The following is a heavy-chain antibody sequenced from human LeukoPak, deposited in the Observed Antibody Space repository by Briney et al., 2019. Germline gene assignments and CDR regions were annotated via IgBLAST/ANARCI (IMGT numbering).Heavy chain of an antibody. D-gene: IGHD6-13*01. CDR1: GSTFSSYG. V-gene: IGHV3-30*02. J-gene: IGHJ4*02. CDR2: IRYDGSNK. Sequence: PGGSLRLSCAASGSTFSSYGMHWVRQAPGKGLEWVAFIRYDGSNKYYADSVKGRFTISRDNSKNTLYLQMNSLRAEDTAVYYCAKDRSSSWYGDYFDYWGQGTLVTVSS. CDR3: AKDRSSSWYGDYFDY.